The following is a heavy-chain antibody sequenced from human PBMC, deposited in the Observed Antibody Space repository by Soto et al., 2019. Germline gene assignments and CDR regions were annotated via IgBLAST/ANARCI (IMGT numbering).Heavy chain of an antibody. D-gene: IGHD2-21*02. CDR3: ASGGDGNETHCFEN. J-gene: IGHJ4*02. Sequence: PSETLSLTCTVSRGSISNYFWTWIRQPPGRGLEWIGYSSYSGSSNYNASLKSRVTISVDTSANQFSLRVSSVTAADTAVYYCASGGDGNETHCFENWGQGALVTVSS. V-gene: IGHV4-59*01. CDR2: SSYSGSS. CDR1: RGSISNYF.